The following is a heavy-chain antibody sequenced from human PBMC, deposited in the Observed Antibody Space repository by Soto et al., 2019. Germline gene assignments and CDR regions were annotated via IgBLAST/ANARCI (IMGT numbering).Heavy chain of an antibody. V-gene: IGHV3-13*01. CDR1: GGTISDND. Sequence: RPLRRSYAAAGGTISDNDSHWIRQTKGKGLEWVSTVFPAGGTHYSASLKGRFTISREAAKNSLYLQMSSLSAYTPAVYYGQRGGFSGLQFWGQGPWVPAST. CDR3: QRGGFSGLQF. J-gene: IGHJ4*02. CDR2: VFPAGGT. D-gene: IGHD1-26*01.